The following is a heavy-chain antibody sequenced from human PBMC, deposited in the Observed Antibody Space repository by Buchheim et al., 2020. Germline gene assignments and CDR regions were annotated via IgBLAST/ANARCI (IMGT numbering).Heavy chain of an antibody. V-gene: IGHV4-59*01. D-gene: IGHD3-3*01. CDR1: GGSISSYY. CDR3: ARDLSRSDFWSGYHTLHWFDP. CDR2: IYYSGST. Sequence: QVQLQESGPGLVKPSETLSLTCTVSGGSISSYYWSWIRQPPGKRLEWIGYIYYSGSTNYNPSLKSRVTISVDTSKNQFSLKLSSVTAADTAVYYCARDLSRSDFWSGYHTLHWFDPWGQGTL. J-gene: IGHJ5*02.